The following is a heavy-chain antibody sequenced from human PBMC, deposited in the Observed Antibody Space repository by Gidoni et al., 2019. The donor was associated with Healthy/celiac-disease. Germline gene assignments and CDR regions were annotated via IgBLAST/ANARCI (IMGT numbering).Heavy chain of an antibody. V-gene: IGHV1-69*01. CDR3: ARERVGAMGVSPYYFDY. CDR1: GGTFSSSA. D-gene: IGHD1-26*01. CDR2: IIPIFGTA. J-gene: IGHJ4*02. Sequence: QVQLVQSGAEVKKPGSSVQVSCKASGGTFSSSAISWVRQAPGQGLEWMGGIIPIFGTANYAQKFQGRVTITADESTSTAYMELSSLRSEDTAVYYCARERVGAMGVSPYYFDYWGQGTLVTVSS.